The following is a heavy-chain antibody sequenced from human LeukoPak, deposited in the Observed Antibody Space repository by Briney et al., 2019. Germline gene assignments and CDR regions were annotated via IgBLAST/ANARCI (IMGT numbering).Heavy chain of an antibody. Sequence: EASVTVSCKASGYTFTSYGISWVRQAPGQGLEWMGWISAYNGNTNYAQKLQGRVTMTTDTSTSTAYMELRSLRSDDTAVYYCARDRRITMVRGVYYFDYWGQGTLVTVSS. D-gene: IGHD3-10*01. CDR2: ISAYNGNT. V-gene: IGHV1-18*01. J-gene: IGHJ4*02. CDR1: GYTFTSYG. CDR3: ARDRRITMVRGVYYFDY.